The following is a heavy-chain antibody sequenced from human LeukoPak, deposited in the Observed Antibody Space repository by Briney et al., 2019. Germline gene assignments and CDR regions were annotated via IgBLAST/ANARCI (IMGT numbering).Heavy chain of an antibody. J-gene: IGHJ1*01. CDR2: IRYDGSNK. CDR3: AKGSLGFAQH. CDR1: GFTFSNYW. Sequence: GGSLRLSCAASGFTFSNYWMAWVRQAPGKGLEWVAFIRYDGSNKYYADSVKGRFTISRDNSKNTLYLQMNSLRAEDTAVYYCAKGSLGFAQHWGQGTLVTVSS. V-gene: IGHV3-30*02. D-gene: IGHD3-10*01.